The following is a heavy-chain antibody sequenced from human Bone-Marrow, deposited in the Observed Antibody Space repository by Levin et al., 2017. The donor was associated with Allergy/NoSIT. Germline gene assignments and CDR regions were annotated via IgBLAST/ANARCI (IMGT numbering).Heavy chain of an antibody. Sequence: SETLSLTCAVSSGSISSNWWSWVRQPPGKGLEWIGEIFHNVGTNYNPSLKSRVSMSVDESKSQFTLKLSSLTAADTALYYCAKEASHYGSSWYGFDSWGHGILVTVSS. CDR3: AKEASHYGSSWYGFDS. J-gene: IGHJ4*01. CDR1: SGSISSNW. D-gene: IGHD6-13*01. CDR2: IFHNVGT. V-gene: IGHV4-4*02.